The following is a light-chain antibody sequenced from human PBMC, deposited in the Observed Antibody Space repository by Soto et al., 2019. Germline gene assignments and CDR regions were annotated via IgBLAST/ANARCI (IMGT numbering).Light chain of an antibody. Sequence: QSVLTQPPSVSGAPGQRVTISCTGSSSNIGAGYDVHWYQQLPGTAPKLLIYGNSNRPSGVPDRFSGSKSGTSASLAITGLQAEDEADYYCQSYDSSLSGHVFGTGTRSPS. CDR2: GNS. V-gene: IGLV1-40*01. CDR1: SSNIGAGYD. J-gene: IGLJ1*01. CDR3: QSYDSSLSGHV.